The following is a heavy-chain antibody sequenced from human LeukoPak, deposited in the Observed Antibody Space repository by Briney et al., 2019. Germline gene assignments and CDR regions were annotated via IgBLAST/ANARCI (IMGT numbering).Heavy chain of an antibody. CDR2: ISYSSVYI. Sequence: PGGSLRLSCAASRFTFSTYTMNWVRQAPGKGLEWLSSISYSSVYIYYADSVKGRFTISRDNAENSLYLQMNSLRADDTAVYYCARDLHEYYFDYWGQGTLVTVSS. V-gene: IGHV3-21*01. CDR1: RFTFSTYT. J-gene: IGHJ4*02. CDR3: ARDLHEYYFDY.